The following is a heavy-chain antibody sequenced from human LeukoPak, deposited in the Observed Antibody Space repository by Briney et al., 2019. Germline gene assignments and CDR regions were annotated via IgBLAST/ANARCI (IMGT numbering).Heavy chain of an antibody. CDR3: AKDYDFWSGQRDDAFDI. CDR1: GFTFSSSA. V-gene: IGHV3-23*01. Sequence: GGSLRLSCAASGFTFSSSAMNWVRQAPGKGLEWVSAISGSGGSTYYADSVKGRFTISRDNSKNTLYLQMNSLRAEDTAVYYCAKDYDFWSGQRDDAFDIWGQGTMVTVSS. D-gene: IGHD3-3*01. J-gene: IGHJ3*02. CDR2: ISGSGGST.